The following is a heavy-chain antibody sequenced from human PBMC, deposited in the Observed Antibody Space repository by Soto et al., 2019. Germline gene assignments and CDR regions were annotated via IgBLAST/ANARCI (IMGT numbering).Heavy chain of an antibody. D-gene: IGHD2-15*01. CDR3: ARALRGVVNWLDP. J-gene: IGHJ5*02. CDR1: GGSISSGGYY. V-gene: IGHV4-31*03. Sequence: PSETLSLTCTVSGGSISSGGYYWSWIRQHPGKGLEWIGYIYYSGSTYYNPSLKSRVTISVDTSKNQFSLKLSSVTAADTAVYYCARALRGVVNWLDPWGQGTLVTVSS. CDR2: IYYSGST.